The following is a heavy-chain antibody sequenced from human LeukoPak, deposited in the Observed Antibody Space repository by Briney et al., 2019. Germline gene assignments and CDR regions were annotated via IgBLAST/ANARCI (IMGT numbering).Heavy chain of an antibody. V-gene: IGHV3-30*14. CDR1: GFPFNKYA. Sequence: PGGSLRLSCVASGFPFNKYAMSWVRQAPGKGLEWVALISNDVNRQYYADSVKGRFTISRDNSKNTLYLQMNSLRAEDTAVYYCARDSSYSGSFYDYFDYWGQGTLVTVSS. J-gene: IGHJ4*02. D-gene: IGHD1-26*01. CDR3: ARDSSYSGSFYDYFDY. CDR2: ISNDVNRQ.